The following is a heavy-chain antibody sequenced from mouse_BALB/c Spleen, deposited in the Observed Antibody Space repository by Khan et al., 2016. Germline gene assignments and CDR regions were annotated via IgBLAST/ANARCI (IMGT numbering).Heavy chain of an antibody. CDR3: ARLIHYYAIDY. V-gene: IGHV7-3*02. J-gene: IGHJ4*01. CDR1: GFTFTDYY. CDR2: IRNKANGYTI. Sequence: EVELVESGGGLVQPGGSLRLSCATSGFTFTDYYMSWVRQPPGKALEWLGFIRNKANGYTIEYSASVKGRFTISRDNSQSILYLKMNTLRAEDSATYYCARLIHYYAIDYWGQGTSVTVSS.